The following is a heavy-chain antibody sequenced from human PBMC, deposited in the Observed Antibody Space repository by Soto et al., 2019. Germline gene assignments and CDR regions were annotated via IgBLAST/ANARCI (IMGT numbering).Heavy chain of an antibody. J-gene: IGHJ3*02. CDR3: AKVIPLIVVVRRDAFDI. CDR1: GFTFSSYA. D-gene: IGHD2-2*01. CDR2: ISGSGGST. Sequence: PGGSLRLYCAASGFTFSSYAMSWVRQAPGKGLEWVSAISGSGGSTYYADSVKGRFTISRDNSKNTMYLQMNSLRAEDTAVYYCAKVIPLIVVVRRDAFDIWGQGTMVTVSS. V-gene: IGHV3-23*01.